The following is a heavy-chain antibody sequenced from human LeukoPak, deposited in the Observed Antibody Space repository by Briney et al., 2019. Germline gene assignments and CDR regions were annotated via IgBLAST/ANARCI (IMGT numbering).Heavy chain of an antibody. CDR1: GFTFTNFG. CDR2: IWSDGDNK. Sequence: GGSLRLSCVASGFTFTNFGMHWVRQAPGKGLEWVAVIWSDGDNKDYADSVKGRFTISRDNSKNTLYLQMNSLRADDTAVYYCARDRGDFSSGYHDFHFWGQGTLVSVSS. D-gene: IGHD3-3*01. CDR3: ARDRGDFSSGYHDFHF. J-gene: IGHJ4*02. V-gene: IGHV3-33*01.